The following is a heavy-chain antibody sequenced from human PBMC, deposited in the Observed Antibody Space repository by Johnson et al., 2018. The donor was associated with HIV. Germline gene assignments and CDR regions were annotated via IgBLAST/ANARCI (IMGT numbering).Heavy chain of an antibody. CDR3: ARDPDPFREYHGDAFDS. J-gene: IGHJ3*02. V-gene: IGHV3-30*19. CDR2: ISYDGSNK. CDR1: GFTFSTYG. D-gene: IGHD3-10*01. Sequence: QEQLVESGGGVVQPGRSLRLSCAASGFTFSTYGMHWVRQAPGKGLEWVAVISYDGSNKYYADSVKGRFTISRDSSKDTLYVQMNSLRGEDTSVYYCARDPDPFREYHGDAFDSWGQGTVVTVSS.